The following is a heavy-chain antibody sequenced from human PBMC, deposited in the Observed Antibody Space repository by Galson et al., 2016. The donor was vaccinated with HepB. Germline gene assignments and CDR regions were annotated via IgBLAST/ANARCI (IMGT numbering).Heavy chain of an antibody. CDR3: ARRGDTAMARGYYNGMDV. Sequence: SVKVSCKATGYTFTRYGISWVRQAPGQGLEWMGWIGANSGHTDYIQKLQGRVTMTTDTSTSTAYMELRNLRADDTAVYYCARRGDTAMARGYYNGMDVWGQGTTVTVSS. V-gene: IGHV1-18*01. D-gene: IGHD5-18*01. J-gene: IGHJ6*02. CDR2: IGANSGHT. CDR1: GYTFTRYG.